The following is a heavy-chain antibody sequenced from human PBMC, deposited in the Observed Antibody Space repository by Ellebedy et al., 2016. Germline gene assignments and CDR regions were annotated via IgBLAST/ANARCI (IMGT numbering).Heavy chain of an antibody. J-gene: IGHJ4*02. D-gene: IGHD2-15*01. V-gene: IGHV3-48*03. Sequence: GESLKISXAASGLIFGNYQFNWVRQAPGKGLEWLSFIGQSENDKHYADSVKGRFTVSRDNAKNSLYLQMNSLRAEDTAVYYCATDTPGVEDFDYWGQGTLVTVSS. CDR3: ATDTPGVEDFDY. CDR2: IGQSENDK. CDR1: GLIFGNYQ.